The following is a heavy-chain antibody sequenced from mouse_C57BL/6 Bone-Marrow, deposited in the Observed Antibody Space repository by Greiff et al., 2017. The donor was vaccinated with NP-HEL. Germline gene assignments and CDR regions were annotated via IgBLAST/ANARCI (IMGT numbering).Heavy chain of an antibody. J-gene: IGHJ4*01. CDR2: ISNGGGST. CDR1: GFTFSDYY. Sequence: EVQRVESGGGLVQPGGSLQLSCAASGFTFSDYYMYWVRQTPEKRLEWVAYISNGGGSTYYPDTVKGRFTISRDNAKNTLYLQMSRLKSEDTAMYYCARIYYDYDEDAMDYWGQGTSVTVSS. D-gene: IGHD2-4*01. CDR3: ARIYYDYDEDAMDY. V-gene: IGHV5-12*01.